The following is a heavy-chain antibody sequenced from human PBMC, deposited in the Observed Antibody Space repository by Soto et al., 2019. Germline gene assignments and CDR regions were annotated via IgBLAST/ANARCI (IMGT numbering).Heavy chain of an antibody. CDR1: GFTFSYYW. V-gene: IGHV3-74*01. Sequence: EVPLVESGGGLVQPGGSLRLSCAASGFTFSYYWMHWVRQAPGQGLVWVSRIHSDGSSTTYADSVKGRFTISRYNAKNTLYLQMNSLRAEDTAVYYCARGDKGAFDLWGQGTMVSVSS. CDR3: ARGDKGAFDL. J-gene: IGHJ3*01. CDR2: IHSDGSST. D-gene: IGHD2-21*02.